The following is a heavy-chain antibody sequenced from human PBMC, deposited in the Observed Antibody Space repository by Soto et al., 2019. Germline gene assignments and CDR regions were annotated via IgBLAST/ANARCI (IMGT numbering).Heavy chain of an antibody. J-gene: IGHJ4*02. Sequence: GGSLRLSCAASGFTFSSYEMNWVRQAQGKGLEWVSYISSSGSTIYYADSVKGRFTISRDNAKNSLYLQMNSLRAEDTAVYYCARSPNEYSSGWYDDYWGQGTLVTVSS. CDR1: GFTFSSYE. V-gene: IGHV3-48*03. D-gene: IGHD6-19*01. CDR2: ISSSGSTI. CDR3: ARSPNEYSSGWYDDY.